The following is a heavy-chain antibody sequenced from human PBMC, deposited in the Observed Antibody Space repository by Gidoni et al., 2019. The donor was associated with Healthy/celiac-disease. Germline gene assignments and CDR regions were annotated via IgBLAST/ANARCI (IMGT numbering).Heavy chain of an antibody. V-gene: IGHV3-23*01. D-gene: IGHD3-22*01. CDR1: GFTFSSDA. CDR2: MSGSGGST. CDR3: AKKAHYYDRADAFDI. J-gene: IGHJ3*02. Sequence: EVQLLESGGGLVQPGGSLRLYCAASGFTFSSDAMSWVRQAPGKGLEWVSAMSGSGGSTDYADSVKGRFTIARDNSKNTLYLQMNSLRAEDTAVYYCAKKAHYYDRADAFDIWGQGTMVTVSS.